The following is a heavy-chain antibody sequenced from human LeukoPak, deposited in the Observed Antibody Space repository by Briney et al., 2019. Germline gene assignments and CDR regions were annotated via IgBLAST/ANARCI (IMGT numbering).Heavy chain of an antibody. CDR2: INHSGST. CDR1: GGSISSYY. J-gene: IGHJ4*02. Sequence: SETLSLTCTVSGGSISSYYWSWIRQPTGKGLEWIGEINHSGSTNYNPSLKSRVTISVDTSKNQFSLKLSSVTAADTAVYYCARAYYDFWSGYYLFDYWGQGTLVTVSS. CDR3: ARAYYDFWSGYYLFDY. V-gene: IGHV4-34*01. D-gene: IGHD3-3*01.